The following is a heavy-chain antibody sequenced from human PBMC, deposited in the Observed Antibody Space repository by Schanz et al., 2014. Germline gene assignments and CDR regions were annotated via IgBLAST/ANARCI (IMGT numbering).Heavy chain of an antibody. D-gene: IGHD1-1*01. CDR1: GYTFISYG. CDR2: ISAYNGHT. Sequence: QVQLVQSGAEVKKPGASVKVSCKASGYTFISYGIKWVRQAPGQGLEWMGWISAYNGHTDYAQKLQGRVTLTTDTSTSTAYMELRNLRSDDTAVYYCVRELSGGTFDYWGQGALVTVSS. V-gene: IGHV1-18*01. J-gene: IGHJ4*02. CDR3: VRELSGGTFDY.